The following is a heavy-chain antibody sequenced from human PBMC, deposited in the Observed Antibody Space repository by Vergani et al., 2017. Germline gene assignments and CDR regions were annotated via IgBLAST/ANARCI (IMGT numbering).Heavy chain of an antibody. D-gene: IGHD3-22*01. CDR1: GFGFKYFA. Sequence: QVSLVESVGGVVQPVRSLTLTCSASGFGFKYFAMHWVRQAPGKGLEWVATISKDGTHDYYEPSVRGRFAVSRHNLTITMYLQMDRRTTDDTAVYFCARDGTDIFVRSSDYSHLLYYWGEGRHVGVSS. J-gene: IGHJ4*02. V-gene: IGHV3-30*03. CDR2: ISKDGTHD. CDR3: ARDGTDIFVRSSDYSHLLYY.